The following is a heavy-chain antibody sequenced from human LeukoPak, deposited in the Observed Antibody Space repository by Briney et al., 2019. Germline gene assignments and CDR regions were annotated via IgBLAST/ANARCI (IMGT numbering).Heavy chain of an antibody. CDR3: ARASGLTGRSRISDDGFDI. J-gene: IGHJ3*02. CDR1: YSTFNTYA. V-gene: IGHV1-18*01. CDR2: VSVHNGDT. Sequence: EASVKVSCKASYSTFNTYAITWVRQAPGQGLEWMGWVSVHNGDTNYAQSLQDRVTMTTDTSTTTAYMELRSLGSDDTAIYYCARASGLTGRSRISDDGFDIWGQGTMVTVS. D-gene: IGHD1-1*01.